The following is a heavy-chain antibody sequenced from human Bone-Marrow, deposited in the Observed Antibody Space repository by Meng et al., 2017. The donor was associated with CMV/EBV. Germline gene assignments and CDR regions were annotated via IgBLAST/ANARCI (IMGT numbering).Heavy chain of an antibody. J-gene: IGHJ6*02. Sequence: ESLKISCAASGFTVNSNYLNWVRQPPGKGLEWIGEINHSGSTNYNPSLKSRVTISVDTSKNQFSLKLSSVTAADTAVYYCARVPGSGSYPRRYYYYYGMDVWGQGTTVTVSS. CDR2: INHSGST. V-gene: IGHV4-34*01. CDR3: ARVPGSGSYPRRYYYYYGMDV. CDR1: GFTVNSNY. D-gene: IGHD3-10*01.